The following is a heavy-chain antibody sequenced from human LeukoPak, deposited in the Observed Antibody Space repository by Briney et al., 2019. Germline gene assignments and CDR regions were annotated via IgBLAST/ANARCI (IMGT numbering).Heavy chain of an antibody. CDR1: GVTLSTYA. Sequence: GGSLRLSCAASGVTLSTYAMSWARQAPGKGLEWVSTISGSGGGTYYADSVEGRFTISRDNSKNTLYLQLNSLRAEDTAVYYCAKEISGYSSSWARFDCWGQGTLVTVSS. CDR2: ISGSGGGT. CDR3: AKEISGYSSSWARFDC. V-gene: IGHV3-23*01. J-gene: IGHJ4*02. D-gene: IGHD6-13*01.